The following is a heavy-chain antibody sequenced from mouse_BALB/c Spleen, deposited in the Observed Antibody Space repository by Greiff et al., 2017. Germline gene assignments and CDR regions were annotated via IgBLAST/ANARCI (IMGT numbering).Heavy chain of an antibody. CDR1: GFNIKDTY. D-gene: IGHD2-10*02. Sequence: EVKVVESGAELVKPGASVKLSCTASGFNIKDTYMHWVKQRPEQGLEWIGRIDPANGNTKYDPKFQGKATITADTSSNTAYLQLSSLTSEDTAVYYCARSGYGNLLYAMDYWGQGTSVTVSS. CDR2: IDPANGNT. J-gene: IGHJ4*01. CDR3: ARSGYGNLLYAMDY. V-gene: IGHV14-3*02.